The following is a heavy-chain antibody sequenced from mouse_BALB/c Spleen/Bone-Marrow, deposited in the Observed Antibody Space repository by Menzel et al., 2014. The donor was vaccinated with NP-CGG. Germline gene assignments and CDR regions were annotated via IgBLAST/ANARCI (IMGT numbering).Heavy chain of an antibody. Sequence: EVQLQQSGPDLVKPSQSLSLTCTVTGYSITSGYGWHWIRQFPGNKLEWMGYIHYSGSTNYNPSLKSRISITRDTSKNQFFLQLNSVTTEDTATYYCARRDGYDVAWFAYWGQGTLVTVSA. CDR3: ARRDGYDVAWFAY. J-gene: IGHJ3*01. D-gene: IGHD2-2*01. V-gene: IGHV3-1*02. CDR1: GYSITSGYG. CDR2: IHYSGST.